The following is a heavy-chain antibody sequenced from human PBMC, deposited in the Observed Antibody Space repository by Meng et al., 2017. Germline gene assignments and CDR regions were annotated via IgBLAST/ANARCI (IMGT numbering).Heavy chain of an antibody. CDR2: INWNGGST. D-gene: IGHD5-18*01. J-gene: IGHJ4*02. CDR1: GFTFDDYG. V-gene: IGHV3-20*04. CDR3: ARFYFGYSYGPHHFDY. Sequence: GASLKISCAASGFTFDDYGMSWVRQAPGKGLEWVSGINWNGGSTGYADSVKGRFTISRDNAKNSLYLQMNSLRAEDTALYYCARFYFGYSYGPHHFDYWGQGTLVTVSS.